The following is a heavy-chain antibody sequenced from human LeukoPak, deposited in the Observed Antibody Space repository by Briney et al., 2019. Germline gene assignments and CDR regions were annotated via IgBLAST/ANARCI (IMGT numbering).Heavy chain of an antibody. CDR1: GGSISSSNW. J-gene: IGHJ4*02. Sequence: PSETLSLTCAVSGGSISSSNWWSWVRQPPGKGLEWIGEIYHSGSTNYNPSLKSRVTISVDKSKNQFSLKLSSVTAADTAVYYCARVGRYSGSYLDYWGQGTLVTVSS. V-gene: IGHV4-4*02. D-gene: IGHD1-26*01. CDR3: ARVGRYSGSYLDY. CDR2: IYHSGST.